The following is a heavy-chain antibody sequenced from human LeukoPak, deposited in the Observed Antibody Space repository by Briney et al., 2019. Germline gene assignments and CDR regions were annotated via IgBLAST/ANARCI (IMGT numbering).Heavy chain of an antibody. CDR2: INPLDSDT. CDR3: TRRIDYGDYDY. D-gene: IGHD4-17*01. J-gene: IGHJ4*02. V-gene: IGHV5-51*01. Sequence: GESLKISCKGSGYPFDTYWIGWVRQTPGNGLEWMGIINPLDSDTRYSPSFQGQVTFSADKSITTAYLQWSSLAASDTAMCYCTRRIDYGDYDYWGQGTLVTVSS. CDR1: GYPFDTYW.